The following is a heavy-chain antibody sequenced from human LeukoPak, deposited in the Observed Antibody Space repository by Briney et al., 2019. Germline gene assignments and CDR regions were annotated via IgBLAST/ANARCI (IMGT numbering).Heavy chain of an antibody. CDR1: EFTFSSYA. CDR3: ARDAELDVLRFLEWLVLFPDAFDI. V-gene: IGHV3-30-3*01. CDR2: ISYDGSNK. Sequence: GGSLRLSCAASEFTFSSYAMHWVRQAPGKGLEWVAVISYDGSNKYYADSVKGRFTISRDNSKNTLYLQMNSLRAEDTAVYYCARDAELDVLRFLEWLVLFPDAFDIWGQGTMVTVSS. J-gene: IGHJ3*02. D-gene: IGHD3-3*01.